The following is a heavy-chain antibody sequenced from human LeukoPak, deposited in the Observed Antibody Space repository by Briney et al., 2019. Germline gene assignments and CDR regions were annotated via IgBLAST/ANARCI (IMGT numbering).Heavy chain of an antibody. CDR2: IYTSGST. V-gene: IGHV4-61*02. Sequence: SETLSLTCTVSGGSISSGSYYWTWIRQPAGKGLEWIGRIYTSGSTNYNPSLKSRVTISVDTSKNQFSLKLSSVTAADTAVYYCARDSSGAYYYDGMDVWGQGTTVTVS. CDR1: GGSISSGSYY. CDR3: ARDSSGAYYYDGMDV. J-gene: IGHJ6*02. D-gene: IGHD6-19*01.